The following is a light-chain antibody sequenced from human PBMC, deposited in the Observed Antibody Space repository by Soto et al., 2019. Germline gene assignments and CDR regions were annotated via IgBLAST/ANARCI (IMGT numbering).Light chain of an antibody. CDR3: SSYISSSTFVC. J-gene: IGLJ2*01. CDR1: SRDVGGYNY. Sequence: QSALTQPASVSGSPGQSITISCTGTSRDVGGYNYVSWHQQHPGKAPKVIITEVSNRPSGVSNRFSGSKSGNTASLTISGLKAEDEADYYCSSYISSSTFVCFGGVTKLTVL. CDR2: EVS. V-gene: IGLV2-14*01.